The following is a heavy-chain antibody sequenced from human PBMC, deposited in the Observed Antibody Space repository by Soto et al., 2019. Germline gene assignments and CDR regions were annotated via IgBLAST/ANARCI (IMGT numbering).Heavy chain of an antibody. D-gene: IGHD3-3*01. Sequence: SETLSLTCAVYGGSFSAYYWSWIRQPPGKGLEWIGHIYYSGSTNYNPSLKSRVTISVDTSKNHFSLKLSSVTAADTAVYYCARSSPRVVSPWDYWGQGTLVTVSS. V-gene: IGHV4-59*01. J-gene: IGHJ4*02. CDR1: GGSFSAYY. CDR2: IYYSGST. CDR3: ARSSPRVVSPWDY.